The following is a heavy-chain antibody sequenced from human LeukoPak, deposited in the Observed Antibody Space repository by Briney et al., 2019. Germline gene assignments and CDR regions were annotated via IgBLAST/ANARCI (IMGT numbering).Heavy chain of an antibody. V-gene: IGHV4-4*02. CDR1: GGSISSNNW. CDR3: ATYYDSSGYKWNY. Sequence: SETLSLTCAVSGGSISSNNWWGWVRQPPGKGLEWIGEIYHSGSPNYNPSLKSRVTISVDKSKNQFSLKLTSVTAADTAVYFCATYYDSSGYKWNYWGQGTLVTVSS. J-gene: IGHJ4*02. D-gene: IGHD3-22*01. CDR2: IYHSGSP.